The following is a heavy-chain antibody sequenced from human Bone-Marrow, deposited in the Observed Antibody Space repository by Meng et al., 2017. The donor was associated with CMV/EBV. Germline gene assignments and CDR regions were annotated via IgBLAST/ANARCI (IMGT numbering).Heavy chain of an antibody. V-gene: IGHV3-30*04. Sequence: GRYLRLSCSASGFTFSSYAMHWVRQAPGKGLEWVAVISYDGSNKYYADSVKGRFTISRDNSKNTLYLQMNSLRAEDTAVYYCARASYYYGSGSYYEGFDYWGQGNLVTVSS. CDR1: GFTFSSYA. J-gene: IGHJ4*02. D-gene: IGHD3-10*01. CDR2: ISYDGSNK. CDR3: ARASYYYGSGSYYEGFDY.